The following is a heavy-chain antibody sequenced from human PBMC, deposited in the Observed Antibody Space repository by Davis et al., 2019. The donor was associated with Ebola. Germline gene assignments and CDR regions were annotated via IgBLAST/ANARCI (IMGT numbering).Heavy chain of an antibody. V-gene: IGHV1-2*06. CDR3: ARGKWFDP. CDR2: INPNSGGT. CDR1: GYTFTGYY. Sequence: AAPVKVSCKASGYTFTGYYMHWVRQAPGQGLEWMGRINPNSGGTNYAQKFQGRVTLTADKATNTAYMELSGLRFDDTAVYYCARGKWFDPWGQGTLVSVTS. J-gene: IGHJ5*02.